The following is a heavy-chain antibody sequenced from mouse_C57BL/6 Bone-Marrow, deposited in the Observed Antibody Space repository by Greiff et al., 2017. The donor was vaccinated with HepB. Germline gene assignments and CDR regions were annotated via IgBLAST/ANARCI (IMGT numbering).Heavy chain of an antibody. J-gene: IGHJ4*01. CDR3: TKYDYDDAMDY. V-gene: IGHV14-1*01. D-gene: IGHD2-4*01. Sequence: EVKLVESGAELVRPGASVKLSCTASGFNIKDYYMHWVQQRPEQGLEWIGRIDPEDGDTEYAPKFQGKATMTADTSSNTAYLQLSSLTSEDTAVYYCTKYDYDDAMDYWGQGTSVTVSS. CDR1: GFNIKDYY. CDR2: IDPEDGDT.